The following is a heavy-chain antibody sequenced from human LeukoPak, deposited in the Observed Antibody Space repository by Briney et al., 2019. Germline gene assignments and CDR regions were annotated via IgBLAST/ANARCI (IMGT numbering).Heavy chain of an antibody. CDR3: ARDAGGYGFYGDY. V-gene: IGHV3-7*01. J-gene: IGHJ4*02. Sequence: GGSLRLPCAASGFTFSSYWMSWVRQAPGKGLEWVANIKQDGSEKSYVDSVKGRFTISRDKAKNSLCLQMNSLRAEDTAVYYCARDAGGYGFYGDYWGQGTLVTVSS. CDR2: IKQDGSEK. D-gene: IGHD5-18*01. CDR1: GFTFSSYW.